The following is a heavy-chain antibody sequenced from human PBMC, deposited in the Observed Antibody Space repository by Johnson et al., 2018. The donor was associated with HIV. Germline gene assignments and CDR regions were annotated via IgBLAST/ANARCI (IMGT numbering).Heavy chain of an antibody. J-gene: IGHJ3*02. CDR3: ARETHYYDSSGYYVDAFDI. CDR1: GFTFDDYD. Sequence: VQLVESGGGVVRPGGSLRLSCAASGFTFDDYDMSWVRQAPGKGLEWVSSINSNGGSTGYADSVKGRFTISRDNAKNSLYLQMNSLRAADTALYYCARETHYYDSSGYYVDAFDIWGQGTMVTVSS. D-gene: IGHD3-22*01. CDR2: INSNGGST. V-gene: IGHV3-20*04.